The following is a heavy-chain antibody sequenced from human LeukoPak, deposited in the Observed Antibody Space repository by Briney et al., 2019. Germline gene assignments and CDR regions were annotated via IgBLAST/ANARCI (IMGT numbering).Heavy chain of an antibody. CDR2: MNPNSGNT. J-gene: IGHJ5*02. CDR1: GYTFTSYD. D-gene: IGHD1-26*01. Sequence: ASVKVSCKASGYTFTSYDINWVRQATGQGLEWMGWMNPNSGNTGYAQKFQGRVTMTRNTSISTAYMELSSLRSEDTAGYYCASGGSYYGWFDPWGQGTLVTVSS. V-gene: IGHV1-8*01. CDR3: ASGGSYYGWFDP.